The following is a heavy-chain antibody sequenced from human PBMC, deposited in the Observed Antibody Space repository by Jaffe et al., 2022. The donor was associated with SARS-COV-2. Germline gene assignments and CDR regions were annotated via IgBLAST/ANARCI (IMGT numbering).Heavy chain of an antibody. CDR2: INHSGST. V-gene: IGHV4-34*01. Sequence: QVQLQQWGAGLLKPSETLSLTCAVYGGSFSGYYWSWIRQPPGKGLEWIGEINHSGSTNYNPSLKSRVTISVDTSKNQFSLKLSSVTAADTAVYYCARGILRYFDWSPGGFDYWGQGTLVTVSS. CDR3: ARGILRYFDWSPGGFDY. D-gene: IGHD3-9*01. CDR1: GGSFSGYY. J-gene: IGHJ4*02.